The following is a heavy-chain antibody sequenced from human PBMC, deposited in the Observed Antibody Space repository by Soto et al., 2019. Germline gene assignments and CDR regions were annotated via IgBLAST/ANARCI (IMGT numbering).Heavy chain of an antibody. CDR1: GGSISSSSYY. V-gene: IGHV4-39*01. CDR3: ARSPKLTPHFDR. Sequence: QLQLQESGPGLVKPSETLSLTCTVSGGSISSSSYYWGWIRQPPGKGLEWIGSIYYSGSTYYNPSLNRRVTISVDTSKNQFAPELSSVTAADTAVYDCARSPKLTPHFDRWGQGTLVTVSS. D-gene: IGHD1-26*01. J-gene: IGHJ4*02. CDR2: IYYSGST.